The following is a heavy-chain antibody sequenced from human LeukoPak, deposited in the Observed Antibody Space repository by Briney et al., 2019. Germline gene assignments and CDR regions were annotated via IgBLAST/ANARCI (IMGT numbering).Heavy chain of an antibody. CDR1: GFTLSNAW. J-gene: IGHJ4*02. V-gene: IGHV3-30*02. D-gene: IGHD3-9*01. CDR3: TKERRRDDILTGSFSD. Sequence: GGSLRLSCAASGFTLSNAWMNWVRQAPGKGLEWVTFIRYDERNKYYADSVKGRFTISRDNSKNTLYLQMNSLRAEDTAVYYCTKERRRDDILTGSFSDWGQGILVTVSS. CDR2: IRYDERNK.